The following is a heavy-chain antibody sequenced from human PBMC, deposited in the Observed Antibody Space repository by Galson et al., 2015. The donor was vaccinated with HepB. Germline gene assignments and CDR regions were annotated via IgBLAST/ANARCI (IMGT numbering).Heavy chain of an antibody. CDR2: IIPIFGTA. D-gene: IGHD3-22*01. CDR1: GGTFSSYA. CDR3: ARHKEVSYYYDSSGYSNKLNTENDAFDI. J-gene: IGHJ3*02. V-gene: IGHV1-69*13. Sequence: SVKVSCKASGGTFSSYAISWVRQAPGQGLEWMGGIIPIFGTANYAQKFQGRVTITADESTSTAYMELSSLKASDTAMYYCARHKEVSYYYDSSGYSNKLNTENDAFDIWGQGTMVTVSS.